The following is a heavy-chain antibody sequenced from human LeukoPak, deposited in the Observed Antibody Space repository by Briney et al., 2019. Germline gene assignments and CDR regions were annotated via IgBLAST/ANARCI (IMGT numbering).Heavy chain of an antibody. CDR3: ARGSARSSWQYNWFDP. CDR2: ISYDGSNK. D-gene: IGHD6-13*01. CDR1: GFTFSSYA. J-gene: IGHJ5*02. V-gene: IGHV3-30*04. Sequence: PGGSLRLSCAASGFTFSSYAMHWVRQAPGKGLEWVAVISYDGSNKYYADSVKGRFTISRDNSKNTLYLQMNSLRAEDTVVYYCARGSARSSWQYNWFDPWGQGTLVTVSS.